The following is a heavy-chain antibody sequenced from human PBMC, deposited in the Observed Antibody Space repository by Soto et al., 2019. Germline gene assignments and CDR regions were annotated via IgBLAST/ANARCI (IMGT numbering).Heavy chain of an antibody. J-gene: IGHJ5*02. CDR3: GKLLVAATGHTDSAP. CDR2: IDYNGVT. CDR1: GGSIYRGGYY. D-gene: IGHD2-15*01. V-gene: IGHV4-30-4*08. Sequence: PSETLSLTCTVSGGSIYRGGYYWGWIRQPPGRGLEWIGNIDYNGVTYSNPSLKSRVTISRDTSENQFSLKLTSVTAADTALYYCGKLLVAATGHTDSAPWGPGTLVTVSS.